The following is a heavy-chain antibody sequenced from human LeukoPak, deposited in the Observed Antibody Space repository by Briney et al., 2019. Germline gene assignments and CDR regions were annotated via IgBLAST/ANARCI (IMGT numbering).Heavy chain of an antibody. J-gene: IGHJ4*02. Sequence: SSETLSLTCAVYGGSFSGYYWSWIRQPPGKGLEWIGEIIHSGSSNYNPSLKSRVTISVDTSKNQVSLKLSSVTAADTAVYYCARGHSSVVTAIPYYFDYWGQGTLVTVSS. V-gene: IGHV4-34*01. CDR3: ARGHSSVVTAIPYYFDY. D-gene: IGHD2-21*02. CDR1: GGSFSGYY. CDR2: IIHSGSS.